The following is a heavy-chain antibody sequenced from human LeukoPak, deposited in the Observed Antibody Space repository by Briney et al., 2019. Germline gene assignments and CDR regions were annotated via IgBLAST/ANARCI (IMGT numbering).Heavy chain of an antibody. V-gene: IGHV6-1*01. D-gene: IGHD6-13*01. CDR1: GDSVSRNTAG. Sequence: SQTLSLTCAISGDSVSRNTAGWNWIRQSPSRGLEWLGRTYYRSKWYSDFAPSVRNRITINPDTSKNQVSLQLNSVTPEDTAVYYCARGGQLVRGDWFDPWGQGTLVTVSS. CDR3: ARGGQLVRGDWFDP. CDR2: TYYRSKWYS. J-gene: IGHJ5*02.